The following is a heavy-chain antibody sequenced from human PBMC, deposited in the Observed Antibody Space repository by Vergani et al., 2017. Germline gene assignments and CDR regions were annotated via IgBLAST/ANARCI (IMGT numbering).Heavy chain of an antibody. J-gene: IGHJ5*02. V-gene: IGHV3-48*01. CDR2: ISSSSSTI. Sequence: EVQLVESGGGLVQPGGSLRLSCAASGFTFSSYSMNWVRQAPGKGLVWVSYISSSSSTIYYADSVKGRFTISRDNSKTTLYLQMNSLRAEDTAVYYCARDPGAMGVATEPRFDPGGQGTLVTVSS. CDR3: ARDPGAMGVATEPRFDP. CDR1: GFTFSSYS. D-gene: IGHD5-12*01.